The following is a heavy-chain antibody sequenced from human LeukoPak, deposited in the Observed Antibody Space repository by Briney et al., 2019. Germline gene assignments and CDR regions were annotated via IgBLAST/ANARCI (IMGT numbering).Heavy chain of an antibody. Sequence: ASVKVSCKVSGYTLTELSMHWVRQAPGKGLEWMGGFDPEDGETIYAQKFQGRVTMTEDTSTDTAYMELSSLRSEDTAVYYCARAIRNSARMTLNAFDMWGQGTKLTVSS. J-gene: IGHJ3*02. CDR3: ARAIRNSARMTLNAFDM. CDR1: GYTLTELS. CDR2: FDPEDGET. V-gene: IGHV1-24*01. D-gene: IGHD4-23*01.